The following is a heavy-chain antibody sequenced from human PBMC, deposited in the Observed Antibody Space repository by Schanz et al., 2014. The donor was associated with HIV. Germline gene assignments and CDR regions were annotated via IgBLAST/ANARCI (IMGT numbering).Heavy chain of an antibody. V-gene: IGHV1-69*06. J-gene: IGHJ4*02. CDR1: GGTFSSSA. CDR2: LIPIFDTT. Sequence: QVQLVQSGAEVQKPGSSVKVSCKASGGTFSSSAISWVRQAPGQGLEWMGGLIPIFDTTNYAQKVQGRVTITADKSTSTVYMDLSSLRSEDTAVYYCARTYTGDWSTGADWGQGTLVTVSS. CDR3: ARTYTGDWSTGAD. D-gene: IGHD2-21*02.